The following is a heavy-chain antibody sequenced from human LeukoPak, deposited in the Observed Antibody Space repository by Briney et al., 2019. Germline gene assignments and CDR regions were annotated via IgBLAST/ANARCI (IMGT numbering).Heavy chain of an antibody. V-gene: IGHV1-69*10. CDR2: IIPILGIA. D-gene: IGHD6-6*01. J-gene: IGHJ6*02. CDR3: ARESIAHYYYHGMDV. CDR1: GYTFTSYG. Sequence: ASVKVSCKASGYTFTSYGISWVRQARGQGLEWMGWIIPILGIANYAQKFQGRVTITADKSTSTAYMELSSLRSEDTAVYYCARESIAHYYYHGMDVWGQGITVTVSS.